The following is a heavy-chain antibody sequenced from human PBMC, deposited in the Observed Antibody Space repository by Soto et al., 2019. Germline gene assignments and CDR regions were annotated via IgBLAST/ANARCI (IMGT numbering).Heavy chain of an antibody. D-gene: IGHD2-2*01. J-gene: IGHJ5*02. CDR2: ISLYSDGT. Sequence: QVQLVQSGGEVRRPGASVKVSCKTSGYTFSNYGITWVRQAPGQPLEWLGWISLYSDGTNYAQKFQGRVSMTTDTSTTTAYMELRSLISDDTAVYYFARVVPGAEAWFGPWGQGTLVTVSS. CDR1: GYTFSNYG. V-gene: IGHV1-18*01. CDR3: ARVVPGAEAWFGP.